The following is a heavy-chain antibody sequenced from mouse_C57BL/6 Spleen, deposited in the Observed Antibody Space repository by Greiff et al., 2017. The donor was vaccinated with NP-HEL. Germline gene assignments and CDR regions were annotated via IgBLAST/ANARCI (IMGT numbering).Heavy chain of an antibody. Sequence: EVKLVESGGGLVQPKGSLKLSCAASGFTFNTYAMHWVRQAPGKGLEWVARIRSKSSNYATYYADSVKDRFTISRDDSQSMLYLQMNNMKTEDTAMYYCVRDRGSIYYDYDGGYFDVWGTGTTVTVSS. V-gene: IGHV10-3*01. J-gene: IGHJ1*03. CDR3: VRDRGSIYYDYDGGYFDV. CDR1: GFTFNTYA. D-gene: IGHD2-4*01. CDR2: IRSKSSNYAT.